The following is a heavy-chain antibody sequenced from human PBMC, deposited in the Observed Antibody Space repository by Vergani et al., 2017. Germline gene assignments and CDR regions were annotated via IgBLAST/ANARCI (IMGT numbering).Heavy chain of an antibody. CDR2: ISGSGVSA. J-gene: IGHJ4*02. CDR3: AKQYFVSGNYLFDY. CDR1: GFTFSTYW. V-gene: IGHV3-23*04. Sequence: EVQLVESGGALVQPGGSLRLSCAASGFTFSTYWMQWVRQAPGTGLVWVSGISGSGVSAFYTDSVKGRFTISRDNSKNMLFLQMNNLRTDDTAIYYCAKQYFVSGNYLFDYWGQGTLITVSS. D-gene: IGHD3-10*01.